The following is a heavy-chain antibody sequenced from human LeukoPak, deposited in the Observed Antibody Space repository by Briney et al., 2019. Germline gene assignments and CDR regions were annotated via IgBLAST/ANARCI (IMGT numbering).Heavy chain of an antibody. CDR2: ISYDGSNK. D-gene: IGHD1-26*01. CDR3: AKGPRWELPGRILDDAFDI. CDR1: GATFISYG. V-gene: IGHV3-30*18. J-gene: IGHJ3*02. Sequence: GGSLRLSCAASGATFISYGMHCFRQAPGKGLEWVAVISYDGSNKYYADSVKGRFTISRDNSKNTLYLQMNSLRAEDTAVYYCAKGPRWELPGRILDDAFDIWGQGTMVTVSS.